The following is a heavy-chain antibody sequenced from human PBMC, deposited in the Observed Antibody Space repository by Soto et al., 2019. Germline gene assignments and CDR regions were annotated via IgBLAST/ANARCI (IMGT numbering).Heavy chain of an antibody. CDR1: GFTFSNYG. CDR2: IWYDGSNK. CDR3: ARVQTGKASLDY. Sequence: SGGSLRLSCAASGFTFSNYGMNWVRQAPGKGLEWVAVIWYDGSNKDYADLVKGRFTISRDNSKNTLYVKMNSLRAQDTAVYYWARVQTGKASLDYWGHGTLVPVSS. D-gene: IGHD6-6*01. V-gene: IGHV3-33*01. J-gene: IGHJ4*01.